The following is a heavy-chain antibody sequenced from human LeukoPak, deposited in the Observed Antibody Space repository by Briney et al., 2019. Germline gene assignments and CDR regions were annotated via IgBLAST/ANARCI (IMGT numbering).Heavy chain of an antibody. Sequence: SETLSLTCAVYGGSFSGYYWSWIRQPPGQGLEWIGEINHSGSTNYNPSLKSRVTISVDTSKNQFSLKLSSVTAADTAVYYCARGRNPRTAGYCSGGSCYRIGMDVWGQGTTVTVSS. CDR3: ARGRNPRTAGYCSGGSCYRIGMDV. J-gene: IGHJ6*02. D-gene: IGHD2-15*01. CDR2: INHSGST. CDR1: GGSFSGYY. V-gene: IGHV4-34*01.